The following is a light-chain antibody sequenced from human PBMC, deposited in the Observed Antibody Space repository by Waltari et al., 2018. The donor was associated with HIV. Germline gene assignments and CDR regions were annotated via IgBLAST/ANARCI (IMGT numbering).Light chain of an antibody. CDR1: SSDVGGYNY. CDR2: GVS. V-gene: IGLV2-14*01. CDR3: SSYTSDYTYV. Sequence: QSALTQPASVSGSPGQSITISCTGTSSDVGGYNYVSWYQHHPGKAPKLLIYGVSNRPSGVSNRFSGSKSDNTASLTISGLQAEDEADYYCSSYTSDYTYVFGSGTEVTVL. J-gene: IGLJ1*01.